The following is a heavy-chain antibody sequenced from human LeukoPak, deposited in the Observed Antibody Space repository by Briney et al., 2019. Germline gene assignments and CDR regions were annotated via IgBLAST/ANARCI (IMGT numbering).Heavy chain of an antibody. V-gene: IGHV4-4*07. CDR1: GGSISNYY. D-gene: IGHD2/OR15-2a*01. J-gene: IGHJ4*02. CDR2: IYASGST. Sequence: PSETLSLTCSVSGGSISNYYWNWIRQPAGKGLEWIGRIYASGSTNYNPSLKSRVTISMDKSKNHFSLNLKSVTAADTGFYYCARDFYGDDGHHPFDYWGQGIRVTVSS. CDR3: ARDFYGDDGHHPFDY.